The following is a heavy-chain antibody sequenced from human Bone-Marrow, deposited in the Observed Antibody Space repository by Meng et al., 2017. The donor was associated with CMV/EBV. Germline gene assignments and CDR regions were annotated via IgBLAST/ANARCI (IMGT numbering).Heavy chain of an antibody. CDR2: IYSGGRT. D-gene: IGHD6-13*01. J-gene: IGHJ6*02. Sequence: GESLKISCAASGFTVSSHYMSWVRQAPGKGLEWVSLIYSGGRTYYADSVKGRFTISRDNSKNSLYLQMDSLRTEDTAVYYCAKDKRVVAGATAYYYGMDVWGQGTTVTVSS. V-gene: IGHV3-66*02. CDR3: AKDKRVVAGATAYYYGMDV. CDR1: GFTVSSHY.